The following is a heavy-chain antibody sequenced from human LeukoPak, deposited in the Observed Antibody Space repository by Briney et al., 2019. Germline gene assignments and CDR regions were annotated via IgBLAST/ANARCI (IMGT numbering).Heavy chain of an antibody. CDR1: GDSISYFY. V-gene: IGHV4-59*01. D-gene: IGHD1/OR15-1a*01. Sequence: SETLSLTCSVSGDSISYFYWSWIRQPPGKGLEWIGYIYYTGSTNYNSSLKSRVTISVDTSKNQFSLNLSSVTAADTAMYYCARAVLATKSEHGFDSWGQGTLVTVSS. CDR3: ARAVLATKSEHGFDS. J-gene: IGHJ5*01. CDR2: IYYTGST.